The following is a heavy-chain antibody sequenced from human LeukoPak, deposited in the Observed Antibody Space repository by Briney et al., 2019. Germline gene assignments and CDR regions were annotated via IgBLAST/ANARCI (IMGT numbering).Heavy chain of an antibody. D-gene: IGHD3-10*01. CDR1: GGSFCGYY. V-gene: IGHV4-34*01. CDR3: ARYGSGSYRLYYYYYMDV. Sequence: SETLSLTCAVYGGSFCGYYWSWIRQPPGKGLEWIGEINHSGSTNYNPSLKSRVTISVDTPKNQFSLKLSSVTAADTAVYYCARYGSGSYRLYYYYYMDVWGKGTTVTISS. CDR2: INHSGST. J-gene: IGHJ6*03.